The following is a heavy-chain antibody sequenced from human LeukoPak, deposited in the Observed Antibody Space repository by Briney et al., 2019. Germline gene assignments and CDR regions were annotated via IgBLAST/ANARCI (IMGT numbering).Heavy chain of an antibody. J-gene: IGHJ4*02. CDR3: ARGGVNYGFDH. V-gene: IGHV3-48*01. Sequence: GGSLRLSCAASGFTFSSYTMNWVRQAPGKGLEWVSFITSSSSTIYYADSVKGRFTISRDNAKNSLFLQMNSLRTEDTAVYYCARGGVNYGFDHWGQGTLVTVSS. CDR1: GFTFSSYT. CDR2: ITSSSSTI. D-gene: IGHD3-10*01.